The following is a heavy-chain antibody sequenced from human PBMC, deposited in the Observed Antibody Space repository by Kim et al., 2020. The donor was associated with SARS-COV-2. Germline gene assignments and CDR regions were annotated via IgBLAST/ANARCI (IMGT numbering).Heavy chain of an antibody. Sequence: SETLSLTCTVSGGSISSYYWSWIRQPPGKGLEWIGYIYYSGSTNYNPSLKSRVTISVDTSKNQFSLKLSSVTAADTAVYYCARGRIGEDDAFDIWGQGTMVTVSS. CDR2: IYYSGST. J-gene: IGHJ3*02. V-gene: IGHV4-59*01. CDR3: ARGRIGEDDAFDI. D-gene: IGHD3-10*01. CDR1: GGSISSYY.